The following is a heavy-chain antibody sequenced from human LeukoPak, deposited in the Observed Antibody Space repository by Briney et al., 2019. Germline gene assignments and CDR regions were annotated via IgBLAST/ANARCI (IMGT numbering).Heavy chain of an antibody. CDR2: IWYDGSNK. CDR3: ARDENTMVRGIHFDY. Sequence: GGSLRLSCAASGFTFSSYGTHWVRQAPGKGLEWVAVIWYDGSNKYYADSVKGRFTISRDNSKNTLYLQMNSLRAEDTAVYYCARDENTMVRGIHFDYWGQGTLVTVSS. J-gene: IGHJ4*02. D-gene: IGHD3-10*01. V-gene: IGHV3-33*01. CDR1: GFTFSSYG.